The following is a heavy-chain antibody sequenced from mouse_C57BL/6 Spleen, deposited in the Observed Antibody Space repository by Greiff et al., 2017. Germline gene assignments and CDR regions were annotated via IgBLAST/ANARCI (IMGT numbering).Heavy chain of an antibody. V-gene: IGHV1-69*01. Sequence: VQLQQPGAELVMPGASVKLSCKASGYTFTSYWMHWVKQRPGQGLEWIGEIDPSDSYTNYNQKFKGKSTLTVDKSSSTSYMQLSSLTSEASAVYYCAREVDYDYYGTGYYYAKDYWGQGTSVTVSS. CDR2: IDPSDSYT. CDR3: AREVDYDYYGTGYYYAKDY. D-gene: IGHD2-4*01. CDR1: GYTFTSYW. J-gene: IGHJ4*01.